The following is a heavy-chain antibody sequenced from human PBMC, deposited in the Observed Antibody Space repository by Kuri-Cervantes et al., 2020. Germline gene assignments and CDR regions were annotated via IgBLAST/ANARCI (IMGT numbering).Heavy chain of an antibody. Sequence: GSLRLSCAVSGDSISSNNWWNWVRQSPGKGLECIGEIFHSGSTKYNSSLKSRVTISVDKSKNQFSLKVSSVTAADTAVYYCARGSLERAYWGQGTLVTVSS. CDR2: IFHSGST. CDR3: ARGSLERAY. CDR1: GDSISSNNW. J-gene: IGHJ4*02. D-gene: IGHD1-1*01. V-gene: IGHV4-4*02.